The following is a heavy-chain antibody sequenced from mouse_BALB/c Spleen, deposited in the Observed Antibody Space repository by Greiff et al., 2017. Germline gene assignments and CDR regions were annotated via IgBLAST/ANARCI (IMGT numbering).Heavy chain of an antibody. CDR1: GFTFSSFG. Sequence: EVHLVESGGGLVQPGGSRKLSCAASGFTFSSFGMHWVRQAPEKGLEWVAYISSGSSTIYYADTVKGRFTISRDNPKNTLFLQMTSLRSEDTAMYYCARSRDYGSSYEAWFAYWGQGTLVTVSA. J-gene: IGHJ3*01. CDR2: ISSGSSTI. V-gene: IGHV5-17*02. CDR3: ARSRDYGSSYEAWFAY. D-gene: IGHD1-1*01.